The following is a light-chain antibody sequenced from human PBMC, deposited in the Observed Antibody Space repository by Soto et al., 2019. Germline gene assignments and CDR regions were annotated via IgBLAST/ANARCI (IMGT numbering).Light chain of an antibody. CDR2: EIN. V-gene: IGLV2-8*01. CDR3: SSYAGINIYV. Sequence: QSALTQPPSASGSPGQSVTISCTGTSSDVGAFNYVSWYQQHPGKAPKLMIFEINKRPSGVPDRFSGSKSGNTASLTVSGLQAEDEAHYYCSSYAGINIYVFGGGTKVTVL. CDR1: SSDVGAFNY. J-gene: IGLJ1*01.